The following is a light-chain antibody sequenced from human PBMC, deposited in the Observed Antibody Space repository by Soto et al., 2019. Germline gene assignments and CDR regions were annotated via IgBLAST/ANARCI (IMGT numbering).Light chain of an antibody. CDR3: QQTYIAPAT. V-gene: IGKV1-39*01. Sequence: DIKMTQSPSSLSASVGDRVTITCRASQSISNCLSWFQQKPGQAPKLLIYAASSLQSGVPSRFSGSGSGTDFILTIDSLQPEDFATYYCQQTYIAPATFGHGTKVGVK. CDR2: AAS. CDR1: QSISNC. J-gene: IGKJ1*01.